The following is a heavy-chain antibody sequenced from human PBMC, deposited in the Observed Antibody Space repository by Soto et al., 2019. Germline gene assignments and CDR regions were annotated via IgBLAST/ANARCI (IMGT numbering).Heavy chain of an antibody. CDR1: GFTFSSYS. Sequence: EVQLVESGEGLVKPGGSLRLSCAASGFTFSSYSMNWVRQAPRKGLEWVSSISSSSSYIYYADSVKGRFTISRDNAKNSLYLQMNSLRAEDTAVYYCARAYYYDSSGYYVGADGYYFDYWGQGTLVTVSS. CDR3: ARAYYYDSSGYYVGADGYYFDY. D-gene: IGHD3-22*01. CDR2: ISSSSSYI. J-gene: IGHJ4*02. V-gene: IGHV3-21*01.